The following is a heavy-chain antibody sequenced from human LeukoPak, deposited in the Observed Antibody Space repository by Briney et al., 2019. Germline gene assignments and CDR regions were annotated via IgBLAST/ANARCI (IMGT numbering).Heavy chain of an antibody. D-gene: IGHD6-13*01. V-gene: IGHV3-7*01. CDR1: GFTFSSYW. CDR3: ARGDGSSWYRY. Sequence: GGSLRLSCAASGFTFSSYWMSWVRQAPGKGLEWVANIKQDGSEKYYVDSEKGRFTISRDNAKNSLYLQMNSLRAEDTAVYYCARGDGSSWYRYWGQGTLVTVSS. J-gene: IGHJ4*02. CDR2: IKQDGSEK.